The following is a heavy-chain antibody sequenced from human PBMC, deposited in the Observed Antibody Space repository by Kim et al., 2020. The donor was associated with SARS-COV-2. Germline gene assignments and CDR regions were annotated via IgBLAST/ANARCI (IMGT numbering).Heavy chain of an antibody. CDR3: AREMVVAAKAAFDI. V-gene: IGHV3-48*03. J-gene: IGHJ3*02. CDR1: GFTFSSYE. CDR2: ISSSGSTI. Sequence: GGSLRLSCAASGFTFSSYEMNWVRQAPGKGLEWVSYISSSGSTIYYADSVKGRFTISRDNAKNSLYLQMNSLRAEETAVYYCAREMVVAAKAAFDIWGQGTMVTVSS. D-gene: IGHD2-15*01.